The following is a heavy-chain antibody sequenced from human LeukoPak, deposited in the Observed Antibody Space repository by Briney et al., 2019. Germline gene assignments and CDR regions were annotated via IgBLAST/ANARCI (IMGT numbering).Heavy chain of an antibody. CDR1: GGSISSYY. J-gene: IGHJ4*02. Sequence: TSEALSLTCTVSGGSISSYYWSWIRQPPGKGLEWIGYIYYSGSTNYNPSLKSRVTISVDTSKNQFSLKLSSVTAADTAVYYCARDSDYGDPYFDYWGQGTLVTVSS. CDR3: ARDSDYGDPYFDY. CDR2: IYYSGST. V-gene: IGHV4-59*01. D-gene: IGHD4-17*01.